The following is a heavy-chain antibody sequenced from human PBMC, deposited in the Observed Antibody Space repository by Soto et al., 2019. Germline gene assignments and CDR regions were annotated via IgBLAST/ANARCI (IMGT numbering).Heavy chain of an antibody. Sequence: SQTLSLTCAISGDSVSSTSNAWSWIRQSPSRGLEWLGRTYYRSNWYTDYAVSVKSRITISPDTSKNQFSLQLNSVTPEDTAVYYCARGSYYSGWVWGQGTPVTVSS. CDR1: GDSVSSTSNA. CDR3: ARGSYYSGWV. CDR2: TYYRSNWYT. V-gene: IGHV6-1*01. J-gene: IGHJ4*02. D-gene: IGHD6-19*01.